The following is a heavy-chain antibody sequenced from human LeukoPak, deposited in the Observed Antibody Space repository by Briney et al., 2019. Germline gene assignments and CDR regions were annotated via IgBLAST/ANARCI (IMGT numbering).Heavy chain of an antibody. CDR1: GFTVSSNY. J-gene: IGHJ6*02. D-gene: IGHD2-21*01. Sequence: GGSLRLSCAASGFTVSSNYMSCVRQAPGKGLEWVSVIYSGGSTYYADSVKGRFTISRHNSKNTLYLQMNSLRAEDTAVYYCARISGDYYYYGMDVWGQRTTVTV. CDR2: IYSGGST. V-gene: IGHV3-53*04. CDR3: ARISGDYYYYGMDV.